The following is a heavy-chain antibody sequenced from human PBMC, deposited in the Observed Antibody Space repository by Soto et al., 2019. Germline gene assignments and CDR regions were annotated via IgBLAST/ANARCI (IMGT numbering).Heavy chain of an antibody. CDR1: GYSFTNYA. CDR2: IKTDSGSP. CDR3: ARALYGDYGGDLNWLDP. J-gene: IGHJ5*02. V-gene: IGHV7-4-1*02. Sequence: ASVKVSCKASGYSFTNYAMNWVRQAPGQGLEWMGWIKTDSGSPTHAPGFTGRFVFSVDTSDTTAYLQISSLKAEDTAVYYCARALYGDYGGDLNWLDPWGQGTLVTVSS. D-gene: IGHD4-17*01.